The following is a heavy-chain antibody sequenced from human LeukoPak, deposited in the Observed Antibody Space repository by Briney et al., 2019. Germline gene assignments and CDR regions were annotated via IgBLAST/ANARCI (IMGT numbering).Heavy chain of an antibody. D-gene: IGHD6-19*01. V-gene: IGHV3-30*04. CDR2: ISYDGSNK. Sequence: GGSLRLFCAASGFTFSSYAMHWVRQAPGKGLEGVAVISYDGSNKYYANSVKGRFNISRDSSKNTLYLQMNSLRAEDTAVYYCARGPRGSGWRAIDIWGQGTMVTVSS. J-gene: IGHJ3*02. CDR1: GFTFSSYA. CDR3: ARGPRGSGWRAIDI.